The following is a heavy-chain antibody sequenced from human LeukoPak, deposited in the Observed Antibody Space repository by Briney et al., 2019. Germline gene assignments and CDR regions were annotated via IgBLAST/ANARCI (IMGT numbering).Heavy chain of an antibody. CDR1: GFTFSSYG. CDR2: IWYDGSNK. V-gene: IGHV3-33*01. Sequence: PGGSLRLSCAASGFTFSSYGMHWVRQAPGKGLEWVAVIWYDGSNKYYADSVKGRFTISRDNSKNTQYLQMNSLRAEDTAVYYCARDRLRGSGWLAFDIWGQGTMVTVSS. D-gene: IGHD6-19*01. J-gene: IGHJ3*02. CDR3: ARDRLRGSGWLAFDI.